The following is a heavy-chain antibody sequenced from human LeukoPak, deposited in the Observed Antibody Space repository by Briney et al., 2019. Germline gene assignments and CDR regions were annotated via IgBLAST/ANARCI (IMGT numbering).Heavy chain of an antibody. D-gene: IGHD6-19*01. V-gene: IGHV4-39*07. J-gene: IGHJ6*03. CDR2: IDYSGNT. CDR1: GGSISSSGYC. CDR3: ARDKRVAVAGTYIYYYYMDV. Sequence: SETLSLTCTVSGGSISSSGYCWGWIRQPPGKGLEWIGSIDYSGNTNYNPSLKSRVTMSVDTSKNQFSLKLSSVTAADTAVYYCARDKRVAVAGTYIYYYYMDVWGNGTTVTISS.